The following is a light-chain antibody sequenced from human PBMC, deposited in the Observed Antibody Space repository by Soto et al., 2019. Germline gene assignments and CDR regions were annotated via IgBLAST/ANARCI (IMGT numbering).Light chain of an antibody. J-gene: IGKJ4*01. Sequence: EIVLIQSPATLSLYPGERATLSCRASQSVGSYLAWYQHKPGQAPRLLISDASNRATGIPARFSGSGSETDFTLTISSLEPEDSAVYYCQQRSNWPSLTFGGGTKVDIK. CDR1: QSVGSY. CDR2: DAS. CDR3: QQRSNWPSLT. V-gene: IGKV3-11*01.